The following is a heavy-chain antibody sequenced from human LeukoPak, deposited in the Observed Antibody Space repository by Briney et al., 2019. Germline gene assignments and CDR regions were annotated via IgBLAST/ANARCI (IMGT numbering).Heavy chain of an antibody. Sequence: GGSLRLSCAASGFTFSSYAMSWVRQAPGKGLEWVSAISGSGGSTYYADSVKGRFTISRDNSKNTLYLQMNSLRAEDTAVYYCANRAYCGGDCYLYYWGQGTLVTVSS. V-gene: IGHV3-23*01. J-gene: IGHJ4*02. CDR2: ISGSGGST. CDR3: ANRAYCGGDCYLYY. D-gene: IGHD2-21*02. CDR1: GFTFSSYA.